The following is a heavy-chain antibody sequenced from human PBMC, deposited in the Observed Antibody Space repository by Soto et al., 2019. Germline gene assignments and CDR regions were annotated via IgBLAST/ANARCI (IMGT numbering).Heavy chain of an antibody. D-gene: IGHD6-13*01. CDR3: ARDGDSSGWYNYFDY. Sequence: GGSLRLSCAASGFTFSSYAMHWVRQAPGKGLEWVAVISYDGSNKYYADSVKGRFTISRDNARNSLYLQMNSLRDEDTAVYYCARDGDSSGWYNYFDYWGQGTLVTVSS. J-gene: IGHJ4*02. CDR1: GFTFSSYA. V-gene: IGHV3-30-3*01. CDR2: ISYDGSNK.